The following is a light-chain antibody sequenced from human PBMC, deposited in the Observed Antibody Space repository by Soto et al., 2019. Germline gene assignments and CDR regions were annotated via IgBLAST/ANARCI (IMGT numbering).Light chain of an antibody. Sequence: QSVLTQTPSASGTPGQTVTISCSGSRSNIGNNAVSWYQQFPGTAPKLLIYNNNQRPSGVPDRFSGSKSGTSASLAISGLQSEDEADYYRAPWHDSLNARGVFGGGTKLTVL. J-gene: IGLJ3*02. CDR1: RSNIGNNA. CDR2: NNN. V-gene: IGLV1-44*01. CDR3: APWHDSLNARGV.